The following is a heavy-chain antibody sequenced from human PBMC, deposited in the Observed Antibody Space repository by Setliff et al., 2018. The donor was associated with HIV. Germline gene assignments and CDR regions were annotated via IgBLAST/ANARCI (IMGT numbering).Heavy chain of an antibody. CDR2: ISGSGATT. J-gene: IGHJ4*02. V-gene: IGHV3-48*04. D-gene: IGHD3-9*01. CDR1: GFSFSSHW. Sequence: PGGSLRLSCAASGFSFSSHWMNWVRQAPGEGLEWVSGISGSGATTYYAESVKGRFTISRDNAKNSLYLQMNSLRAEDTAVYYCAKSPPDYDILTGWPEYFDYWGQGTLVTVSS. CDR3: AKSPPDYDILTGWPEYFDY.